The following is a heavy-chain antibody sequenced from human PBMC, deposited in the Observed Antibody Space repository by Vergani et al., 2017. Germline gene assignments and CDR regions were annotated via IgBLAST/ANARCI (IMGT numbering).Heavy chain of an antibody. D-gene: IGHD2-2*01. J-gene: IGHJ6*02. V-gene: IGHV1-69*02. CDR1: GGTFSSYT. Sequence: QVQLVQSGAEVKKPGSSVKVSCKASGGTFSSYTIRWVRQAPGQGLEWMGRIIPLLGIANYAQKFQGRVTITADKSTSTAYMELSSLRAEDTAVYYCARGIVVVPAAINRYYYYGMDVWGQGTTVTVSS. CDR2: IIPLLGIA. CDR3: ARGIVVVPAAINRYYYYGMDV.